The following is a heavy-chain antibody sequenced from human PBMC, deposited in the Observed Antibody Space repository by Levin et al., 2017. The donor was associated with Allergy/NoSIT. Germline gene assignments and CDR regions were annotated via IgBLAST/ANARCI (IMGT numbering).Heavy chain of an antibody. J-gene: IGHJ6*02. D-gene: IGHD6-19*01. CDR2: IIPIFGTA. CDR1: GGTFSSYA. V-gene: IGHV1-69*13. Sequence: GASVKVSCKASGGTFSSYAISWVRQAPGQGLEWMGGIIPIFGTANYAQKFQGRVTITADESTSTAYMELSSLRSEDTAVYYCASTARYSSGWYPAPYYYYYGMDVWGQGTTVTVSS. CDR3: ASTARYSSGWYPAPYYYYYGMDV.